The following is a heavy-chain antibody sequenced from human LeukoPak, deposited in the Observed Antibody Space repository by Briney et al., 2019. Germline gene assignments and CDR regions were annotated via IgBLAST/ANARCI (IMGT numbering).Heavy chain of an antibody. V-gene: IGHV1-8*01. CDR1: GYTFTSYD. Sequence: ASVKVSCKASGYTFTSYDINWVRQATGQGLEWMGWMNPNSGNTGYAQKFQGRVTMTTDTSTSTAYMELRSLRSDDTAVYYCARDPPHLRVADTPCDYWGQGTLVTVSS. CDR3: ARDPPHLRVADTPCDY. D-gene: IGHD6-19*01. J-gene: IGHJ4*02. CDR2: MNPNSGNT.